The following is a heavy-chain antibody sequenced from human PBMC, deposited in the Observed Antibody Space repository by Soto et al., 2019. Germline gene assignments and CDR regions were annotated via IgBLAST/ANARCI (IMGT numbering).Heavy chain of an antibody. V-gene: IGHV3-30-3*01. Sequence: QVQLVESGGGVVQPGRSLRLSCAASGFTFSSYAMHWVRQAPGKGLEWVAVILYDGSNKYYADSVKGRFTISRDNSKNTLYLQMNSLRAEDTAVYYCARDFATVTTPDYWGQGTLVTVSS. CDR3: ARDFATVTTPDY. CDR1: GFTFSSYA. CDR2: ILYDGSNK. J-gene: IGHJ4*02. D-gene: IGHD4-17*01.